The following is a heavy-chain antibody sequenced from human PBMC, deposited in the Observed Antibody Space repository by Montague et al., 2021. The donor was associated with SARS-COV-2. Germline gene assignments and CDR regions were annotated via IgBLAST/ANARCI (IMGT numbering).Heavy chain of an antibody. CDR1: GFTFSSYS. D-gene: IGHD4-23*01. J-gene: IGHJ2*01. Sequence: SLRLSCAASGFTFSSYSMNWVRQAPGKGLEWVSGISSSGGHTYYADSVKGRSTISRDNSKNTLYLQMNSLGAEDTAVYYCAKDRGGNSDWYFDLWGRGTLVIGSS. CDR2: ISSSGGHT. V-gene: IGHV3-23*01. CDR3: AKDRGGNSDWYFDL.